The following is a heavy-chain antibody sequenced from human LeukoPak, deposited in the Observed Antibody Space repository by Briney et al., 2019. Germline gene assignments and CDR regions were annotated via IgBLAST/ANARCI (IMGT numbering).Heavy chain of an antibody. CDR2: IYYSGST. CDR3: ARLNSGTYSPAYFDY. CDR1: GGSMSSYY. J-gene: IGHJ4*02. Sequence: PSETLSLTCTVSGGSMSSYYWSWIRQPPGKGLEWIGHIYYSGSTNYNPSLKSRVTISVDTSKNQFSLKLTSVTAADTAVYYCARLNSGTYSPAYFDYWGRGTLVTVSS. V-gene: IGHV4-59*08. D-gene: IGHD1-26*01.